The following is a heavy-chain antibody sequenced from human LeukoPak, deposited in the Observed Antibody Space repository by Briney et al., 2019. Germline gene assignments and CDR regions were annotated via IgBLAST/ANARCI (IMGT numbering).Heavy chain of an antibody. CDR1: GGSFSSYY. V-gene: IGHV4-59*08. CDR3: ARLAISGIVGATSWYFDY. CDR2: IYYSGST. J-gene: IGHJ4*01. Sequence: SETLSLTCTVSGGSFSSYYWSWIRQPPGKGLEWIGYIYYSGSTNYNPSLKSRVTISVDTSKNQFSLKLSSVTAADTAVYYCARLAISGIVGATSWYFDYWGQGTLVTGPS. D-gene: IGHD1-26*01.